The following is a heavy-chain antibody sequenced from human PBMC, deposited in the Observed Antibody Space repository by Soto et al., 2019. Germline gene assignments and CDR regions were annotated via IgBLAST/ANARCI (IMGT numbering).Heavy chain of an antibody. Sequence: GASVKVSCKASGYTFNSYAMNWVRQAPGQRLEWMGWINAGNGNTKYSQKFQGRVTITRDTSASTAYMELSSLRSEDTAVYYCARDSCSSTSCYIGNWFDPWGQGTLVTVS. D-gene: IGHD2-2*02. CDR1: GYTFNSYA. J-gene: IGHJ5*02. CDR2: INAGNGNT. V-gene: IGHV1-3*01. CDR3: ARDSCSSTSCYIGNWFDP.